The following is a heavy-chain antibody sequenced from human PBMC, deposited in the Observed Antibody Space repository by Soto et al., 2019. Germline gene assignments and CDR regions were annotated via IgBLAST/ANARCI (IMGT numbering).Heavy chain of an antibody. D-gene: IGHD6-19*01. J-gene: IGHJ4*02. CDR3: AKFPNSYSSGWYAIFDY. CDR1: GFTFSSYA. V-gene: IGHV3-23*01. CDR2: ISGSGGST. Sequence: PGGSLRLSCAASGFTFSSYAMSWVRQALGKGLEWVSAISGSGGSTYYADSVKGRFTISRDNSKNTLYLQMNSLRAEDTAVHYCAKFPNSYSSGWYAIFDYWGQGTLGTVSS.